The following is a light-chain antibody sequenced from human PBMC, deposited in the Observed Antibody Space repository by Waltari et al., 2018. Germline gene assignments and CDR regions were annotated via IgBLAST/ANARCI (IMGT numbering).Light chain of an antibody. J-gene: IGKJ3*01. CDR2: AAS. CDR1: QDISNW. CDR3: QQAMSFPIT. V-gene: IGKV1-12*01. Sequence: DIQMTPSPSSVSASVGDRVTITCRARQDISNWLAWYQKKPGKAPKLLIYAASSLQTVVQERFRGGGSGTEFTLTLSSLRPEDFGTYYCQQAMSFPITFSPATTVDMK.